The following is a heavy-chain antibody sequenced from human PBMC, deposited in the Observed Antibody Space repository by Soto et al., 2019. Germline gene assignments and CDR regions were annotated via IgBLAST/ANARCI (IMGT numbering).Heavy chain of an antibody. V-gene: IGHV3-23*01. Sequence: GGSLRLFCTTSGFSFASFAMTWVRQAPGKGLEWVATISGSDGKTYYADSVKGRFSISRDTSRNTLYLQMNSLRADDTAIYYCAKWSYLDYWGQGTRVTVSS. CDR3: AKWSYLDY. J-gene: IGHJ4*02. CDR2: ISGSDGKT. D-gene: IGHD3-3*01. CDR1: GFSFASFA.